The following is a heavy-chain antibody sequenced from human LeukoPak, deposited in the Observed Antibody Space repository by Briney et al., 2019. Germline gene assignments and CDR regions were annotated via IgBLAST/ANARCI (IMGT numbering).Heavy chain of an antibody. V-gene: IGHV4-34*01. J-gene: IGHJ1*01. CDR3: ARPGAAGAPKYFQH. Sequence: PSETLSLTCAVYGGSFSGYYWSWIRQPPGKGLEWIGEINHSGSTNYNPSLKSRVTISVDTSKNQFSLKLSSVTAVDTAVYYCARPGAAGAPKYFQHWGQGTLVTVSS. CDR2: INHSGST. D-gene: IGHD6-13*01. CDR1: GGSFSGYY.